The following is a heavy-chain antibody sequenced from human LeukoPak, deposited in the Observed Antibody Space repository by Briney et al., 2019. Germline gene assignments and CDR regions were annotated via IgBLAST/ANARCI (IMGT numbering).Heavy chain of an antibody. CDR3: AKEMVVVAASSFDI. V-gene: IGHV3-13*01. J-gene: IGHJ3*02. D-gene: IGHD2-15*01. CDR1: GFTFSSYD. Sequence: GGSLRLSCAASGFTFSSYDMHWVRQATGKGLEWVSAIGTAGDTYYPGSVKGRFTISRDNAKNSLYLQMNSLRAEDTALYYCAKEMVVVAASSFDIWGQGTMVTVSS. CDR2: IGTAGDT.